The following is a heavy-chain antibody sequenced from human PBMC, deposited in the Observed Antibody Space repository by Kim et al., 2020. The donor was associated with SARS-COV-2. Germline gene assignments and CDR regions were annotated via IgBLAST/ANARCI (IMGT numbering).Heavy chain of an antibody. J-gene: IGHJ5*02. Sequence: GGSLRLSCAASGFTFSSYAMSWVRQAPGKGLEWVSAISGSGGSTYYADSVKGRFTISRDNSKNTLYLQMNSLRAEDTAVYYCAKDEGHSGDYVWGSYRGPLGWFDPWGQGTLVTVSS. CDR2: ISGSGGST. V-gene: IGHV3-23*01. CDR3: AKDEGHSGDYVWGSYRGPLGWFDP. D-gene: IGHD3-16*02. CDR1: GFTFSSYA.